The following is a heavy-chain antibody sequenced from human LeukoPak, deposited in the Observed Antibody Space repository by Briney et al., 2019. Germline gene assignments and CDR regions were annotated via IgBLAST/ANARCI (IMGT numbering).Heavy chain of an antibody. J-gene: IGHJ6*03. D-gene: IGHD3-22*01. Sequence: SETLSLTCAVYGGSFSGYYWSWIRQPPGKGLEWIGEINHSGSTNYNPSLKSRVTISVDTSKNQFSLKLSSVTAADTAVYHCARGAYYYDSSGYYSNYYYYYMDVWGKGTTVTVSS. CDR2: INHSGST. CDR1: GGSFSGYY. V-gene: IGHV4-34*01. CDR3: ARGAYYYDSSGYYSNYYYYYMDV.